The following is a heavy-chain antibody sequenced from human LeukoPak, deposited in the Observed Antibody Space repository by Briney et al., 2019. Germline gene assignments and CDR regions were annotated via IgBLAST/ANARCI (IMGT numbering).Heavy chain of an antibody. V-gene: IGHV1-2*02. Sequence: ASVKASCKASAYTFTGYYMHWVRQAPGQGLEWMGWINPNSGGTNYAQKFQGTVTMTRDTSISTAYMELSRLRSDDTAVYYCARTYCSSTSCYMDAFDIWGQGTMVTVSS. CDR2: INPNSGGT. D-gene: IGHD2-2*02. J-gene: IGHJ3*02. CDR1: AYTFTGYY. CDR3: ARTYCSSTSCYMDAFDI.